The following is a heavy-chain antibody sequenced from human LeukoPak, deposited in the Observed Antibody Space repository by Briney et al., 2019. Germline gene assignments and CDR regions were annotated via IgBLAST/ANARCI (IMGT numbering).Heavy chain of an antibody. Sequence: PSETLSLTCAVYGGPFSGYYWSWIRQPPGKGLEWIGEINHSGSTNYNPSLKSRVTISVDTSKNQFSLKLSSVTAADTAVYYCARGVDYGVYYFDYWGQGTLVTVSS. CDR3: ARGVDYGVYYFDY. D-gene: IGHD4-17*01. CDR2: INHSGST. CDR1: GGPFSGYY. J-gene: IGHJ4*02. V-gene: IGHV4-34*01.